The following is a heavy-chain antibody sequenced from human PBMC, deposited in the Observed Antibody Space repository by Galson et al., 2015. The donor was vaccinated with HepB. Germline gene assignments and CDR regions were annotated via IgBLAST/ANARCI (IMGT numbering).Heavy chain of an antibody. Sequence: SLKVSCKASGYTFTGYYMHWVRQAPGQGLEWIGWINTNSGSINYAQKFQGWVTMTRDTSISTAYMELNRLRSDDTAVYYCARDEGAVFDAFDIWGQGTMVTVSS. CDR1: GYTFTGYY. CDR3: ARDEGAVFDAFDI. D-gene: IGHD2-8*01. CDR2: INTNSGSI. V-gene: IGHV1-2*04. J-gene: IGHJ3*02.